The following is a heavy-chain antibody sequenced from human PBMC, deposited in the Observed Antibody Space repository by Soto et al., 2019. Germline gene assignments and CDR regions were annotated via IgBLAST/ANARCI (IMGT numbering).Heavy chain of an antibody. CDR1: GYSFTTYK. D-gene: IGHD1-26*01. J-gene: IGHJ4*02. Sequence: HVQLVQSGAEEKKPGASVKVSCMASGYSFTTYKIHWVRQAPGQSLEWMGWVNGDSDYTVYSQNFQGRVTITRDTYANTVYMELSSLTSEDTAMYYCARDVGSFDYWGQGTLVTVSS. V-gene: IGHV1-3*05. CDR2: VNGDSDYT. CDR3: ARDVGSFDY.